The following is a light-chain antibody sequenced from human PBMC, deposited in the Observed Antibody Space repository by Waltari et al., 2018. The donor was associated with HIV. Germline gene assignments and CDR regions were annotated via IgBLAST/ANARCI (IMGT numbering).Light chain of an antibody. J-gene: IGLJ1*01. CDR1: SSDVGAFKY. CDR2: DVT. V-gene: IGLV2-8*01. Sequence: QSALTQPASVSGSPGQSVSISCTGASSDVGAFKYVSWYQQHPGKAPKLLIYDVTKRPSGVPVRFSGSKSGNTASLTVSGLQAEDEAHYYCSSYAGSSMSYAFGTGTKVTVL. CDR3: SSYAGSSMSYA.